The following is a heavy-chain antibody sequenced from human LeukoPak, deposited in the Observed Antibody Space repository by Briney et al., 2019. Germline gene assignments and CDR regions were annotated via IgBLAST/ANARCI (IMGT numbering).Heavy chain of an antibody. CDR2: IWYDGSNK. D-gene: IGHD3-10*01. V-gene: IGHV3-33*01. CDR1: GFTFSSYG. Sequence: PGRSLRLSCAASGFTFSSYGMHWVRQAPGKGLEWVAVIWYDGSNKYYADSVKGRFTISRDNSKNTLYLQMNSLRAEDTAVYFCTRGFGGAFDYWGQGTLVTVSS. J-gene: IGHJ4*02. CDR3: TRGFGGAFDY.